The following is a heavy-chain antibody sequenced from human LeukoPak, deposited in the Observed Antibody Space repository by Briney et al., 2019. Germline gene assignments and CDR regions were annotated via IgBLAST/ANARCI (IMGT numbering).Heavy chain of an antibody. D-gene: IGHD3-10*01. CDR1: GYTFTGYY. CDR3: ARDFRGYYYGSGSYYYYFDY. V-gene: IGHV1-2*06. J-gene: IGHJ4*02. Sequence: ASVKVSCKASGYTFTGYYMHWVRQAPGQGLEWMGRINPNSDGTNYAQKFQGRVTMTRDTSISTAYMELSRLRSDDTAVYYCARDFRGYYYGSGSYYYYFDYWGQGTLVTVSS. CDR2: INPNSDGT.